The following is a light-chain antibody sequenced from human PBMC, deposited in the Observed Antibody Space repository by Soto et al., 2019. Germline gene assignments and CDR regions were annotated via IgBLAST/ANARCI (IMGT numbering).Light chain of an antibody. J-gene: IGKJ2*01. V-gene: IGKV3-15*01. CDR2: GAS. CDR3: QQYNNWPPRT. CDR1: QSISNS. Sequence: EIVMTQSPASLSVSPGETATLSCRASQSISNSLAWYQQKPGQAPSLLIYGASTRATGIPARFSGSWSETEFTLTFSSLQSEDSALYYCQQYNNWPPRTFGQVTKLEIK.